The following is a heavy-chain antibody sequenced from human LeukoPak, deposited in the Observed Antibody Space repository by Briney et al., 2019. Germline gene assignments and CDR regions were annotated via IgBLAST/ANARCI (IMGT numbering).Heavy chain of an antibody. J-gene: IGHJ6*04. CDR3: ARGRGRNPSGYYYYMDV. D-gene: IGHD3-16*01. Sequence: GGSLRLSCAASGFTFSSYAMNWVRQAPGKGLEWVSAISGSGSTTYYAESVKGRFTISRDNSKGTLYLLMSSLRADDTAVYYCARGRGRNPSGYYYYMDVWGKGTTVTISS. CDR2: ISGSGSTT. CDR1: GFTFSSYA. V-gene: IGHV3-23*01.